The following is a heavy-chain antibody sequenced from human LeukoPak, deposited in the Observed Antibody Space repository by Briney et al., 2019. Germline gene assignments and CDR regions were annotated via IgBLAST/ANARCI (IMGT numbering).Heavy chain of an antibody. CDR3: ARLSDWVSY. D-gene: IGHD3/OR15-3a*01. V-gene: IGHV4-59*08. CDR1: GGSISSYY. J-gene: IGHJ4*02. Sequence: SQTLSLTCTVSGGSISSYYWSWIRQPPGKGLEWIGYIYYSGSTNYNPSLKSRVTISVDTSKNQFSLKLSSVTAADTAVYYCARLSDWVSYWGQGTLVTVSS. CDR2: IYYSGST.